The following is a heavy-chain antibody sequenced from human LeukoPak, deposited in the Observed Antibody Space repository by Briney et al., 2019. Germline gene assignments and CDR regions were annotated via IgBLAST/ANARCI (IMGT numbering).Heavy chain of an antibody. Sequence: GGSLRLSCAASGFTCSSYAMSWVRQAPGKGLEWVSAISGSGGSTYYADSVKGRFTISRDSSKNTLYLQMNSLRAEDTAVYYCASSSSWYDLHFDYWGQGTLVTVSS. V-gene: IGHV3-23*01. CDR2: ISGSGGST. CDR1: GFTCSSYA. D-gene: IGHD6-13*01. CDR3: ASSSSWYDLHFDY. J-gene: IGHJ4*02.